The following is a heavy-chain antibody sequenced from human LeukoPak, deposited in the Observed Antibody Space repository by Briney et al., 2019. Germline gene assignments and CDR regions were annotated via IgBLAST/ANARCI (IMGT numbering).Heavy chain of an antibody. V-gene: IGHV3-30*02. J-gene: IGHJ6*03. CDR2: IRYDGSNK. Sequence: GGSLRLSCAASGFTFSSYGMHWVRQAPGKGLEWVAFIRYDGSNKYYADSVKGRFTISRDNSKNTLYLQMNSLRAEDTAVYYCARGGSIVGATGHYYYYYYTDVWGKGTTVTVSS. D-gene: IGHD1-26*01. CDR3: ARGGSIVGATGHYYYYYYTDV. CDR1: GFTFSSYG.